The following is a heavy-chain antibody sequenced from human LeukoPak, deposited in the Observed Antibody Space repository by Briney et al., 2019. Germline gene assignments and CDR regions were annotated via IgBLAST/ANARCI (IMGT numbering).Heavy chain of an antibody. V-gene: IGHV3-9*01. CDR2: ISWNSGSI. CDR3: ARSRKTKYYFDY. Sequence: PGGSLRLSCAASGFTFDDYAMHWVRQAPGKGLEWVSGISWNSGSIGYADSVKGRFTISRDNAKNSLYLQMNSLRAEDTALYYCARSRKTKYYFDYWGQGTLVTVSS. D-gene: IGHD6-6*01. CDR1: GFTFDDYA. J-gene: IGHJ4*02.